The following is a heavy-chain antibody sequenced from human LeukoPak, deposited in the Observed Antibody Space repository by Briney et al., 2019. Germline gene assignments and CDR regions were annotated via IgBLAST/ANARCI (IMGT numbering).Heavy chain of an antibody. J-gene: IGHJ4*02. Sequence: PGGSLRLSCAAPGFTFSSYAMHWVRQAPGKGLEWVAVISYDGSNKYYADSVKGRFTISRDNSKNTLFLQMNSLRGEDTAVYYCARDRTRDGYNQGRVFDYWGQGTLVTVSS. CDR3: ARDRTRDGYNQGRVFDY. CDR1: GFTFSSYA. CDR2: ISYDGSNK. D-gene: IGHD5-24*01. V-gene: IGHV3-30-3*01.